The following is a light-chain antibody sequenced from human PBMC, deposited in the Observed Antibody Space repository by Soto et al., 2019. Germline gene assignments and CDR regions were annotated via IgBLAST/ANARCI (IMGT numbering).Light chain of an antibody. CDR3: QHYNTYSS. Sequence: DIQMTQSHSTLSASVGDRVIITCRASQSISNWLAWYQQKPGKAPNLLIYRASSLESGVPSRFSGGGSGTEFTLTISSLQPDDFATYYCQHYNTYSSFGQGTKVDIK. V-gene: IGKV1-5*03. CDR1: QSISNW. CDR2: RAS. J-gene: IGKJ1*01.